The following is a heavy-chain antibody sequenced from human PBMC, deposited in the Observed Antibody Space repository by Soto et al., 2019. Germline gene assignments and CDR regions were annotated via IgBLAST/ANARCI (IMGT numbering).Heavy chain of an antibody. CDR2: IYHSGIT. Sequence: QVQLQESGPGVVKSSETLSLTCAVSGGSVSSETHFWSWIRQPPGKALEWICYIYHSGITNSKPSLNGRLTISVDKSHNHFSLSLASVTAADTAIYYCAREDMSGTYYFDSWGHGTLVTVSS. J-gene: IGHJ4*01. CDR3: AREDMSGTYYFDS. CDR1: GGSVSSETHF. D-gene: IGHD1-26*01. V-gene: IGHV4-61*03.